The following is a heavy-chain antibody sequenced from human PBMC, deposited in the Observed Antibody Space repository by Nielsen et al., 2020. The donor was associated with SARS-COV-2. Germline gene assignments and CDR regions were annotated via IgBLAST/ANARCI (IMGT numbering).Heavy chain of an antibody. D-gene: IGHD1-1*01. CDR2: TFSRSKWFN. J-gene: IGHJ3*02. Sequence: SQTLSLTCAISGDSVSSDSAAWNWFRQSPSRGLEWLGRTFSRSKWFNDYAISVKSRITISPDTSKNQFSLQLNSVTPEDTAVYYCSRSSWNDVRDAFDIWGQGAPVTVSS. CDR1: GDSVSSDSAA. V-gene: IGHV6-1*01. CDR3: SRSSWNDVRDAFDI.